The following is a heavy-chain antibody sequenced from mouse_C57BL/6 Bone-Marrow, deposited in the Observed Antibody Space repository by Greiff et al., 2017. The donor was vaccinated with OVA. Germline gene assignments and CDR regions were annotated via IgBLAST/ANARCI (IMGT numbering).Heavy chain of an antibody. CDR3: ARSGITTVEGDFAMDY. CDR1: GYTFTSYW. J-gene: IGHJ4*01. V-gene: IGHV1-55*01. CDR2: IYPGSGRT. D-gene: IGHD1-1*01. Sequence: QVQLKQPGAELVKPGASVKMSCKASGYTFTSYWITWVKQRPGQGLEWIGDIYPGSGRTNYNEKFKSKATLNVDTSSSTAYMQLSSLTSEDSAVYYCARSGITTVEGDFAMDYWGQGTSVTVSS.